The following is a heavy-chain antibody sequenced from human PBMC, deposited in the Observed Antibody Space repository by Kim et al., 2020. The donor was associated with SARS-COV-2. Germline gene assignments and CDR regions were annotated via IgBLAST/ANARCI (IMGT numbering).Heavy chain of an antibody. V-gene: IGHV3-9*01. CDR3: AKIVWSFLNGDDYYFDY. D-gene: IGHD3-10*01. J-gene: IGHJ4*02. Sequence: GGSLRLSCAASGFTFNDYAMHWVRQAPGKGLEWVSGISWNSGSIGYADSVEGRFTISRDNAKNSLHLQMNSLRGEDTALYYCAKIVWSFLNGDDYYFDYWGPGTLVTVSS. CDR2: ISWNSGSI. CDR1: GFTFNDYA.